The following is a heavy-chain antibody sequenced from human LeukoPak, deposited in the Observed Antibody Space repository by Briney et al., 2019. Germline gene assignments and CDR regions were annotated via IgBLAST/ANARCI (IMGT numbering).Heavy chain of an antibody. D-gene: IGHD3-10*01. J-gene: IGHJ4*02. CDR2: ISAYNGNT. V-gene: IGHV1-18*01. CDR3: ARDYRDVLLWFGELSK. CDR1: GYTFTSYG. Sequence: ASVKVSCKASGYTFTSYGISWVRQAPGQGLEWMGWISAYNGNTNYAQELQGRVTMATDTSTSTAYMELRSLRSDDTAVYYCARDYRDVLLWFGELSKWGQGTLVTVSS.